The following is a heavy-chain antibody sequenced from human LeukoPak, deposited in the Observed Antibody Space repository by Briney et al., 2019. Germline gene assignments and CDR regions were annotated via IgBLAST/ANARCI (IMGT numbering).Heavy chain of an antibody. D-gene: IGHD2-2*01. J-gene: IGHJ4*02. CDR1: GGSISTYY. Sequence: SETLSLTCTVSGGSISTYYWSWIRQPPGKGLEWIGYIYYSGGTNYNPSLKSRVTISVATSKNQFSLKLRSVTAADTAVYYCARRRMPRLFDYWGQGTLVTVSS. V-gene: IGHV4-59*01. CDR2: IYYSGGT. CDR3: ARRRMPRLFDY.